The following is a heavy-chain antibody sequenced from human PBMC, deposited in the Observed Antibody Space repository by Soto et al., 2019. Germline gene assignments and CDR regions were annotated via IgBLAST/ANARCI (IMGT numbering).Heavy chain of an antibody. V-gene: IGHV3-7*04. J-gene: IGHJ4*02. CDR3: ARGEQWLVRWVY. CDR2: IKYDGSEK. CDR1: GFTFSSYW. D-gene: IGHD6-19*01. Sequence: EVHLVESGGGLVQPGGSLRLSCAASGFTFSSYWMSWVRQAPGKGLEWVANIKYDGSEKYYVDSVKGRFTISRDNAKNSVYRQMNSLRDEDTVVYYCARGEQWLVRWVYWGQGTLVTVSS.